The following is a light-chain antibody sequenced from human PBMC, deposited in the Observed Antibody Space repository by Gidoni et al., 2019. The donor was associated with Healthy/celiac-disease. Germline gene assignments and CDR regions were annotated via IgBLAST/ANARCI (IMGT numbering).Light chain of an antibody. Sequence: DIQMTRSPSPLSASVLDRVTITCRASQSISSWLAWYQQKPGKAPKLLIYDASSLESGVPSRFSGSGSGTEFTLTIVILPPDDFATDYCQQYNSYSYTFGQGTKLEIK. CDR1: QSISSW. V-gene: IGKV1-5*01. J-gene: IGKJ2*01. CDR2: DAS. CDR3: QQYNSYSYT.